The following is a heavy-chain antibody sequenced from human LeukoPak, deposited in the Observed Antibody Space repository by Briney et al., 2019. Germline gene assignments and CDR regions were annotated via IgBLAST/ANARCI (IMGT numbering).Heavy chain of an antibody. V-gene: IGHV1-18*01. D-gene: IGHD3/OR15-3a*01. CDR2: ISAYNGNT. J-gene: IGHJ4*02. CDR3: ARHRMKTLVHGTGYFDY. Sequence: ASVKVSCKASGYTFTSYGISWVRQAPGQGLEWMGWISAYNGNTNYAQKLQGRVTMTTDTSTSTAYMELRSLRSDDTAVYYCARHRMKTLVHGTGYFDYWGQGTLVTVSS. CDR1: GYTFTSYG.